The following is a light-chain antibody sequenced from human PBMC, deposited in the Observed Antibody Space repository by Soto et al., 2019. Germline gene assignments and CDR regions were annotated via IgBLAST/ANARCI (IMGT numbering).Light chain of an antibody. CDR3: QQYNNWPPRT. CDR1: QSVSSN. V-gene: IGKV3-15*01. Sequence: EIVMTQSPATLSVSPGERATLSCRASQSVSSNLAWYQQKPGQAPRLLIYGASTRATGIPARFSGSGSGTEFTLTICSLQSEDFAVYYCQQYNNWPPRTFGQGTKVEIK. J-gene: IGKJ1*01. CDR2: GAS.